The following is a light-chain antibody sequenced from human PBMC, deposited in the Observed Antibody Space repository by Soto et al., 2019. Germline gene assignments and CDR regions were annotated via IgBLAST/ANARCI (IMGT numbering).Light chain of an antibody. V-gene: IGKV1-33*01. Sequence: DIQLTQSASSLSASVGDRVTITCQASQVITNNLNWYQQKTGRAPHRLIYDISTLEIGVPSRFGGSGSGTHVTFTITGLQPGDIATYYCQQYESLPYTFCPGTKLEI. CDR3: QQYESLPYT. CDR2: DIS. CDR1: QVITNN. J-gene: IGKJ2*01.